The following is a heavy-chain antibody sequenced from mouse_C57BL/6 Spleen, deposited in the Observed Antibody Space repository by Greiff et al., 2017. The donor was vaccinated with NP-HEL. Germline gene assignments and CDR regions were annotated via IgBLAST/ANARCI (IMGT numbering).Heavy chain of an antibody. V-gene: IGHV1-61*01. Sequence: QVQLQQPGAELVRPGSSVKLSCKASGYTFTSYWMDWVKQRPGQGLEWIGNIYPSDSETHYNQKFTDKATLTVDKSSSTAYMQLSSLTSDDSAVYYCASRRLQGDYGGQGTTLTVSS. J-gene: IGHJ2*01. CDR2: IYPSDSET. CDR1: GYTFTSYW. D-gene: IGHD2-13*01. CDR3: ASRRLQGDY.